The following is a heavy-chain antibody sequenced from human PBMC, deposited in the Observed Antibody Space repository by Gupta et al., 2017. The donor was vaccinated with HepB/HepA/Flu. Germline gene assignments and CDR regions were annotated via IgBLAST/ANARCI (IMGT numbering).Heavy chain of an antibody. CDR1: GFTFSSYE. J-gene: IGHJ4*02. D-gene: IGHD3-22*01. CDR3: ASLDYYDSSGYYEERGGGY. CDR2: ISSRGSTI. Sequence: EVQLVESGGGLVQPGGSLRLSCAASGFTFSSYEMNWVRQAPGRGLEWVSYISSRGSTIYYADSVKGRFTISRDNAKNSLYLQMNSLRAEDTAVYYCASLDYYDSSGYYEERGGGYWGQGTLVTASS. V-gene: IGHV3-48*03.